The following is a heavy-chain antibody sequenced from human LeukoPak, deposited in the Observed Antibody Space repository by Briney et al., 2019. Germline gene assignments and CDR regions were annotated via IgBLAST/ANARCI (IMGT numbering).Heavy chain of an antibody. CDR3: ARGLDGSSSGY. V-gene: IGHV4-34*01. D-gene: IGHD6-6*01. CDR1: GGSFSRYY. CDR2: INHSGST. J-gene: IGHJ4*02. Sequence: SETLSLTCAVYGGSFSRYYWSWIRQPPGKGLEWIGEINHSGSTNYNPSLKSRVTISVDTSKNQFSLKLSSVTAAATAVYYCARGLDGSSSGYWGQGTLVTVSS.